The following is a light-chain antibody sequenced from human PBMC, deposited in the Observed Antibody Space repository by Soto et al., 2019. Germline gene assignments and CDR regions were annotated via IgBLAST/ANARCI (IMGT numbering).Light chain of an antibody. CDR1: QSIDNY. CDR2: SAS. V-gene: IGKV1-39*01. Sequence: DIQMTQYPSSLSASVGDRVTITCRASQSIDNYLNWYQQKSGKAPQLLIYSASHLQSGVPSRFSGGGYGTDFILTISSLQPEDSAIYFCQQSITAPLTFGGGTKVEIK. J-gene: IGKJ4*01. CDR3: QQSITAPLT.